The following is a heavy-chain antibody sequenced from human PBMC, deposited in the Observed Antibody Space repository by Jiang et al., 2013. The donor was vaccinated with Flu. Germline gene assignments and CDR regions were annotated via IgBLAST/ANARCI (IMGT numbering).Heavy chain of an antibody. CDR3: VRDPDTPMPIDF. V-gene: IGHV1-2*02. J-gene: IGHJ4*02. CDR2: IKIRTGET. D-gene: IGHD5-18*01. Sequence: GAEVKKPGASVKVSCVASGYTFTDYFIHWVRQAPGQGLEWMGWIKIRTGETNYGQRFQDRVTLTRDTSINTAYMELSGLRSADTAVYYCVRDPDTPMPIDFWGQGTLVTVSS. CDR1: GYTFTDYF.